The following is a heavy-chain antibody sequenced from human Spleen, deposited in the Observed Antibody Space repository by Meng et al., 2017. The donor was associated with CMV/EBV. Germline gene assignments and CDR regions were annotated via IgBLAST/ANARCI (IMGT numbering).Heavy chain of an antibody. J-gene: IGHJ5*02. CDR3: AKDAEHATSWYYWFEH. Sequence: QVQLVQSGAEVKKPGALVMVCCKTSGYIFSNYGIAWVRQAPGQGLEWMGWISGFDGNTNYAQRLQGRVTLTRDTSTTTVYMQLRNLEPDDTAVYYCAKDAEHATSWYYWFEHWGQGTLVTVSS. V-gene: IGHV1-18*01. CDR1: GYIFSNYG. CDR2: ISGFDGNT. D-gene: IGHD6-13*01.